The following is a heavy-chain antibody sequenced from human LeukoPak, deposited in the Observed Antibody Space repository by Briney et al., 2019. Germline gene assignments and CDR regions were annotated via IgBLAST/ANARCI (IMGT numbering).Heavy chain of an antibody. Sequence: PGGSLRLSCAASGFTFDEYAMHWVRQAPGKGLEWVSLISWDGASAYYADSVKGRFTISRDNAKNTLYLQMNSLRAEDTAVYYCARGLGGRKAYYYDSSGSPPRDYWGQGTLVTVSS. CDR1: GFTFDEYA. CDR3: ARGLGGRKAYYYDSSGSPPRDY. V-gene: IGHV3-43D*03. CDR2: ISWDGASA. D-gene: IGHD3-22*01. J-gene: IGHJ4*02.